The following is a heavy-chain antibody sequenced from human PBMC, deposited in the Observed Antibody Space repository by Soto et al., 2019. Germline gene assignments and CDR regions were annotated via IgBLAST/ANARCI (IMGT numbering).Heavy chain of an antibody. J-gene: IGHJ6*02. CDR2: ISYDGSNK. CDR3: ARSGGGYSGYDSHYYYGMDV. V-gene: IGHV3-30-3*01. Sequence: GGSLRLSCAASGFTFSSYAMHWVRQAPGKGLEWVAVISYDGSNKYYADSVKGRFTISRDNSKNTLYLQMNSLRAEDTAVYYCARSGGGYSGYDSHYYYGMDVWGQGTTVTVSS. D-gene: IGHD5-12*01. CDR1: GFTFSSYA.